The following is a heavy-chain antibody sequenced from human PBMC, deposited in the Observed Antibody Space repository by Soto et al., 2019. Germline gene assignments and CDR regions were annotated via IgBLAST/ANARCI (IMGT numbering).Heavy chain of an antibody. Sequence: QVQLVQSGAEVKEPGASVKVSCKSSGYTFTSYDINWVWQAAGQGLEWMGWMNPNSGDTGYAQKFQGRATLTRSTSISTAYMELSSLTSDDTAVYYCARAHDSGDVDYWGQGTLVTVSS. D-gene: IGHD4-17*01. CDR1: GYTFTSYD. CDR2: MNPNSGDT. CDR3: ARAHDSGDVDY. V-gene: IGHV1-8*01. J-gene: IGHJ4*02.